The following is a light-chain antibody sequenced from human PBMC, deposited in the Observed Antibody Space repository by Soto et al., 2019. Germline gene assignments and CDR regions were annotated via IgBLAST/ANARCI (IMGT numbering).Light chain of an antibody. CDR3: NSYTSSSTLPYV. V-gene: IGLV2-14*03. CDR1: SSDVGGHNY. J-gene: IGLJ1*01. CDR2: DVS. Sequence: QSALTQPASVSGSPGQSITISCTGTSSDVGGHNYVSWYQQHPGKAPKLMIYDVSNRPSGVSNRFSGSKSGNTASLTISGLQAEDEADYYCNSYTSSSTLPYVFGTGTKLTVL.